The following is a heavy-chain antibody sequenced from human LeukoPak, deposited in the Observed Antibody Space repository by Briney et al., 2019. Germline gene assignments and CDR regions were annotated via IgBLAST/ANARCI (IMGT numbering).Heavy chain of an antibody. V-gene: IGHV3-21*01. CDR3: ARSPDYYYMDV. CDR1: GFTFSSYA. Sequence: GGSLRLSCAASGFTFSSYAMTWVRQAPGKGLEWVSSISGSSSYIYYADSVKGRFTISRDNAKKLLYLQMNSLRAEDTAVYYCARSPDYYYMDVWGKGTTVTVSS. CDR2: ISGSSSYI. J-gene: IGHJ6*03.